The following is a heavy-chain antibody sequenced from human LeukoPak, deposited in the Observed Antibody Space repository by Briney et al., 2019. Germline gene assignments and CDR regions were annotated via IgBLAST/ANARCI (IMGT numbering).Heavy chain of an antibody. V-gene: IGHV3-13*01. CDR2: VGAVGDT. D-gene: IGHD1-26*01. CDR1: GFSFETYD. Sequence: PGGSLRLSCAASGFSFETYDMHWVRQIIGKGLEWVSAVGAVGDTYYLGSVKDRFTISRENAKNSLYLQMNSLRAEDTAVYYCVRAIGGPSGSYYNYWGQGTLVTVSS. J-gene: IGHJ4*02. CDR3: VRAIGGPSGSYYNY.